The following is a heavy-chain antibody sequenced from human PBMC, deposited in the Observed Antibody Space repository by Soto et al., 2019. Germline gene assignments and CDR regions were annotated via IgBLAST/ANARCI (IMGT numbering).Heavy chain of an antibody. Sequence: ESGGGLVRPGRSLRLSCSTSGFTFGDDGLTWFRQAPGKGLESVGLIRSKSYGKTTEYAASATDRFTISRDDSKRIAYLQMNSLKADDTAVYYCTRESWDYADPKWHFDLWGRGTLVTVSS. J-gene: IGHJ2*01. CDR3: TRESWDYADPKWHFDL. V-gene: IGHV3-49*05. CDR1: GFTFGDDG. CDR2: IRSKSYGKTT. D-gene: IGHD4-17*01.